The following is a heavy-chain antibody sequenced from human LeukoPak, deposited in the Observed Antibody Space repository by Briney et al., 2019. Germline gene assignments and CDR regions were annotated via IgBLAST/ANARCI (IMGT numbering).Heavy chain of an antibody. CDR1: GGSISISSYY. Sequence: PSETLSLTCTVSGGSISISSYYWGWLGQPPGKGLGCIGSFYYSENTYYNPSLKSRATISVNTSNSQFSLKLSYVATAETSGSYCARRQWVIYYCDSWGEGTLVTVSS. CDR3: ARRQWVIYYCDS. V-gene: IGHV4-39*01. J-gene: IGHJ4*02. CDR2: FYYSENT. D-gene: IGHD6-19*01.